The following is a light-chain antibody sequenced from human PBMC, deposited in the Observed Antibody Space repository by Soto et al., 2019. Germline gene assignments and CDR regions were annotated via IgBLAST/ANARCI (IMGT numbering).Light chain of an antibody. CDR3: QTWDTGIRV. V-gene: IGLV4-69*01. Sequence: QLVLTQSPSASASLGASVKLTCTLSSGHSSYAIAWHQQQPEKGPQYLMKLNSDGSHNKGDGIPDRFSGSSSGAERYLTISRLQSEDEADYYCQTWDTGIRVFGGGTKLTVL. J-gene: IGLJ3*02. CDR1: SGHSSYA. CDR2: LNSDGSH.